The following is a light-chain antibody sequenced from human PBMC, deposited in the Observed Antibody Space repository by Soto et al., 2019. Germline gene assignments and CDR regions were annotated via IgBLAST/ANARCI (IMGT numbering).Light chain of an antibody. CDR1: SGNSRYT. CDR2: VNSDGSL. V-gene: IGLV4-69*01. J-gene: IGLJ2*01. Sequence: QPVLTQSHSAAASLGASVKLTCTLSSGNSRYTIAWHQQRPEKGPRYLMTVNSDGSLTKGDGIPDRFSGSSSGAERYLTISSVQSEDEADYYCKSGGTGIPFGGGTKLTVL. CDR3: KSGGTGIP.